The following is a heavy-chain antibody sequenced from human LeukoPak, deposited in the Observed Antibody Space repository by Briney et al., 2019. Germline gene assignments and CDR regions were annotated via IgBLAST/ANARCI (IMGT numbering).Heavy chain of an antibody. J-gene: IGHJ4*02. V-gene: IGHV3-30*03. CDR1: GFTFSSYG. CDR3: ARRGSYSPDYFDY. Sequence: GGSLRLSCAASGFTFSSYGMHWVRQAPGKGLEWVAVISYDGSNKYYADSVKGRFTISRDNSKNTLYLQMNSLRAEDTAVYYCARRGSYSPDYFDYWGQGTLVTVSS. D-gene: IGHD1-26*01. CDR2: ISYDGSNK.